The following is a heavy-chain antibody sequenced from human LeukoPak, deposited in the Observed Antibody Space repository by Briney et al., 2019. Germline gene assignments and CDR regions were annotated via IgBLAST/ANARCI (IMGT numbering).Heavy chain of an antibody. CDR3: ARLPFSGYSSGWFTYYYYGMDV. Sequence: SVKVSCKASGGTFSSYAISWVRQAPGQGLEWMGRIIPILGIANYAQKFQGRVTITADKSTSTAYMELSSLRSEDTAVYYCARLPFSGYSSGWFTYYYYGMDVWGQGTTVTVSS. J-gene: IGHJ6*02. V-gene: IGHV1-69*04. D-gene: IGHD6-19*01. CDR2: IIPILGIA. CDR1: GGTFSSYA.